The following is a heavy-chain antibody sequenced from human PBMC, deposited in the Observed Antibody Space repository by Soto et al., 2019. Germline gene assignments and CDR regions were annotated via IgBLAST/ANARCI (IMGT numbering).Heavy chain of an antibody. CDR2: ISGSGGST. V-gene: IGHV3-23*01. D-gene: IGHD1-26*01. J-gene: IGHJ4*02. CDR3: AKDSRGIVGARLTDY. Sequence: EVPLLESGGGLVQPGGSLRLSCAASGFTFSSYAMSWVRQAPGKGLEWVSAISGSGGSTYYADSVKGRFTISRDTSKNTLYLQMNSLRAEDTAVYYCAKDSRGIVGARLTDYWGQGTLVTVSS. CDR1: GFTFSSYA.